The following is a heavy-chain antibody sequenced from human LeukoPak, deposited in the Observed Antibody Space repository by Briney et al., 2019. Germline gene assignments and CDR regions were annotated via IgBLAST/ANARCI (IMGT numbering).Heavy chain of an antibody. D-gene: IGHD2-15*01. J-gene: IGHJ4*02. Sequence: SVKVSCKASGGTFSSYAISWVRQAPGQGLXWMGRIIPILGIANYAQKFQGRVTITADKSTSTAYMELSSLRSEDTAVYYCARGSSVALPTDYWGQGTLVTVSS. CDR2: IIPILGIA. V-gene: IGHV1-69*04. CDR3: ARGSSVALPTDY. CDR1: GGTFSSYA.